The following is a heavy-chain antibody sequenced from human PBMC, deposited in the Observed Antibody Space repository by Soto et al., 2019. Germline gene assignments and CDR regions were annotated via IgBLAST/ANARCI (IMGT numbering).Heavy chain of an antibody. CDR1: GFTFSSYA. J-gene: IGHJ4*02. CDR2: ISGSGGST. CDR3: AKAVSGYRIMPPQPFDY. Sequence: LRLSCAASGFTFSSYAMSWVRQAPWKGLEWVSAISGSGGSTYYADSVKGRFTISRDNSKNTLYLQMNSLRAEDTAVYYCAKAVSGYRIMPPQPFDYWGQGTLVTVSS. D-gene: IGHD2-2*01. V-gene: IGHV3-23*01.